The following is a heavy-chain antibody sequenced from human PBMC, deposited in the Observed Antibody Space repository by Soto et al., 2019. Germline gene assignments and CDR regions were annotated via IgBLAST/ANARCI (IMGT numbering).Heavy chain of an antibody. D-gene: IGHD6-13*01. CDR1: GGSIYMSGYY. V-gene: IGHV4-61*08. CDR3: ARYRREAVAGYTLDN. Sequence: SEALSLTCTVSGGSIYMSGYYWTCIRQPPGKGLEWIGYVYNSGSTNYNPSLKSRVTISEDTSKSQFSLKVNSMTAADTAVYYCARYRREAVAGYTLDNWGQGILVTVSS. J-gene: IGHJ4*02. CDR2: VYNSGST.